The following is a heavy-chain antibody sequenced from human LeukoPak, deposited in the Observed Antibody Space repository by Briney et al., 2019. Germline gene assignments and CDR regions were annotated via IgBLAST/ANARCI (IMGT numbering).Heavy chain of an antibody. D-gene: IGHD6-19*01. V-gene: IGHV3-23*01. J-gene: IGHJ5*02. CDR2: ISGSGGST. Sequence: GGSLRLSCAASGFTVSSNYMSWVRQAPGKGLEWVSAISGSGGSTYNADSVKGRFTISRDNSKSTLYLQMNSLRAEDTAVYYCAKDSSGWPGHWFDPWGQGTLVTVSS. CDR3: AKDSSGWPGHWFDP. CDR1: GFTVSSNY.